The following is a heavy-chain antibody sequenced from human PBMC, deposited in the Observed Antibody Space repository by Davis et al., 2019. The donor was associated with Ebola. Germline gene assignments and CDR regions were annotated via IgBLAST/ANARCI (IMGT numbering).Heavy chain of an antibody. V-gene: IGHV3-73*01. J-gene: IGHJ6*02. CDR1: GFTFSGSA. CDR2: IRSKANSYAT. CDR3: TYGGTTMRYYYYGMDV. D-gene: IGHD4-23*01. Sequence: AASVKISCAASGFTFSGSAMHWVRQASGKGLEWVGRIRSKANSYATAYAASVKGRFTISRDDSKNTAYLQMNSLKTEDTAVYYCTYGGTTMRYYYYGMDVWGQGTTVTVSS.